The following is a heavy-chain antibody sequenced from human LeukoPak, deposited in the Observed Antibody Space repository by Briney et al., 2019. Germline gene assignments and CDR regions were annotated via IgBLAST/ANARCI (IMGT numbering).Heavy chain of an antibody. CDR3: AKDHDSSYYYGMDV. Sequence: GGSLRLSCAASGFTFSSYSMNWVRQAPGKGLEWVSAISGSGGSTYYADSVKGRFTISRDNSKNTLYLQMNSLRAEDTAVYYCAKDHDSSYYYGMDVWGQGTSVTVSS. J-gene: IGHJ6*02. D-gene: IGHD3-22*01. CDR2: ISGSGGST. V-gene: IGHV3-23*01. CDR1: GFTFSSYS.